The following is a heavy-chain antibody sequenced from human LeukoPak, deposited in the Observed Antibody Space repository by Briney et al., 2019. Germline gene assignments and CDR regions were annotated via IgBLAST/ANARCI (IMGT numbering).Heavy chain of an antibody. CDR2: LSGSGGST. V-gene: IGHV3-23*01. J-gene: IGHJ4*02. CDR3: AKRGVVIRVILVGFHKEAYYFDS. D-gene: IGHD3-22*01. CDR1: GITLSNYG. Sequence: GGSLRLSCAVSGITLSNYGMTWVRQAPGKGLEWVAGLSGSGGSTNYADSVKGRFTISRDNAKNTLYLQMNSLRAGDTAVYFCAKRGVVIRVILVGFHKEAYYFDSWGQGVLVTVSS.